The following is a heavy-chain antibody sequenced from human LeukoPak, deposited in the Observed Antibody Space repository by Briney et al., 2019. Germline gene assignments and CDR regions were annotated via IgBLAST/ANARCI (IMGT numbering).Heavy chain of an antibody. D-gene: IGHD3-3*01. CDR3: ARGELSWSGYYSFDY. Sequence: SETLSLTCAVYGGSFSGYYWSWIRQPPGKGLEWIGEINHSGSTNYNPSLKSRVTISVDTSKNQFSLKLSSVTAADTAAYYCARGELSWSGYYSFDYWGQGTLVTVSS. CDR2: INHSGST. V-gene: IGHV4-34*01. J-gene: IGHJ4*02. CDR1: GGSFSGYY.